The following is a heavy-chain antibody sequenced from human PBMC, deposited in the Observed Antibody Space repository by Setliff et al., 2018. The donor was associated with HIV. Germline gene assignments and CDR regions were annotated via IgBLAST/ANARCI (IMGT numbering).Heavy chain of an antibody. CDR2: IYYSGST. CDR1: GGSISPTNYY. D-gene: IGHD6-19*01. J-gene: IGHJ4*02. Sequence: KASETLSLTCTVSGGSISPTNYYWGWIRQPPGKGLEWIGSIYYSGSTYYKSSLKNRVTISVDTSKNHFSLKVNFVTAADTAVYYCATLHSSGWPHGIEYWGQGTLVTVSS. V-gene: IGHV4-39*01. CDR3: ATLHSSGWPHGIEY.